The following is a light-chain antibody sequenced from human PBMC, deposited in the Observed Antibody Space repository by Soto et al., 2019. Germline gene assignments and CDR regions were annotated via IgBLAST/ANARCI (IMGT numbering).Light chain of an antibody. CDR3: QQRVSRFT. J-gene: IGKJ4*01. V-gene: IGKV3-11*01. CDR2: DSS. CDR1: QSVTTY. Sequence: EIVLTQSPATLSLSPGERASLSCRASQSVTTYLAWYQQKPGQAPRLLIYDSSNRATGIPARFSGSGSGADFTRTSSRLESEDSAVYYFQQRVSRFTFGGGTKVEI.